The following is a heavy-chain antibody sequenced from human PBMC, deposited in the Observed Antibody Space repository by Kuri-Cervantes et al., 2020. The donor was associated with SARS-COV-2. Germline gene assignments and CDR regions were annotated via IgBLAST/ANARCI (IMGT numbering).Heavy chain of an antibody. J-gene: IGHJ4*01. CDR3: ARGDPQGTYSSLLGY. CDR2: IYYSGST. V-gene: IGHV4-59*01. CDR1: GGSISSYY. Sequence: SETLSLTCTVSGGSISSYYWSWIRQPSGKGLEWIGYIYYSGSTNYNPSLKSRVTISVDTSKNQFSLKLSSVTAADTAVYYCARGDPQGTYSSLLGYWGQGNPV. D-gene: IGHD6-13*01.